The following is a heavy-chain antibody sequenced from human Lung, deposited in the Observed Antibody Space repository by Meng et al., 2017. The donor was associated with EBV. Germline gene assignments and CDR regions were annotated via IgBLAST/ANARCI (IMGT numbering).Heavy chain of an antibody. V-gene: IGHV3-23*04. CDR3: ARYCPGGIHYFDH. CDR1: GFTINNYV. J-gene: IGHJ4*02. CDR2: INHDVINT. Sequence: EVQLGQCGGGVVQPGGSLSLPCSASGFTINNYVMAWVRQAPGKGLEWVSGINHDVINTYYADSVKGRFIISRDNPENTLYLQMNSLRVEDTAVYYCARYCPGGIHYFDHWGQGVLVTISS. D-gene: IGHD2-8*02.